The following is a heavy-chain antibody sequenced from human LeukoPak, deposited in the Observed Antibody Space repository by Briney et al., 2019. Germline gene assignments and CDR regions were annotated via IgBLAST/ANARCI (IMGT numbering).Heavy chain of an antibody. CDR3: AGRLRPGAAFDI. D-gene: IGHD3-16*01. CDR1: GFTFRSFW. V-gene: IGHV3-7*01. CDR2: IEEDGSEK. J-gene: IGHJ3*02. Sequence: PGGSLRLSCAASGFTFRSFWMSWVRQAPAKGLEWVASIEEDGSEKYSADSVKGRFTILRDNAKNSLYLQMTSLRAEDTAIYYCAGRLRPGAAFDIWGQGTTVTVSS.